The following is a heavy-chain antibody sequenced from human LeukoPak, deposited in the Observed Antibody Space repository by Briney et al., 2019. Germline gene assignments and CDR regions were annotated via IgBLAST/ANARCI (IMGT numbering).Heavy chain of an antibody. CDR2: INSDGSST. J-gene: IGHJ6*03. CDR3: ARGTTAAYYYYYYMDV. D-gene: IGHD4-11*01. Sequence: GGSLRLSCTASGFKFDAYAMHWVRQAPGKGLVWVSRINSDGSSTSYADSVKGRFTISRDNAKNTLYLQMNSLRAEDTAVYYCARGTTAAYYYYYYMDVWGKGTTVTVSS. CDR1: GFKFDAYA. V-gene: IGHV3-74*01.